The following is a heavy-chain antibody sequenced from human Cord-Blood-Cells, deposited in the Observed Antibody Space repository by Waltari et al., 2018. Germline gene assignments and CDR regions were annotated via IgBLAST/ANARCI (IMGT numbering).Heavy chain of an antibody. J-gene: IGHJ3*02. Sequence: QVQLVESGGGAVQPGRSLRLSCAASGFTFSSYAMHWVRQAPGKGLEWVAVTSYDGSNKYYADSVKGRFTISRDNSKNTLYLQMNSLRAEDTAVYYCAGYGGRTFDIWGQGTMVTVSS. CDR1: GFTFSSYA. D-gene: IGHD4-17*01. CDR2: TSYDGSNK. V-gene: IGHV3-30-3*01. CDR3: AGYGGRTFDI.